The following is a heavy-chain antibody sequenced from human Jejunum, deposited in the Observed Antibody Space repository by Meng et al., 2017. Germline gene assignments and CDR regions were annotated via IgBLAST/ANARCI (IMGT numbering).Heavy chain of an antibody. CDR3: ARLDNNWYFDL. CDR2: IYYSGST. V-gene: IGHV4-39*01. Sequence: QVQLQESGPGLVKPSETLSLTCTVSGGSISSRTYYWGWIRQTPGKGLEWIGSIYYSGSTYYNPSLKSRVTISVDTSKNQFSLKLSSVTAADTAVYYCARLDNNWYFDLWGRGTLVTVSS. CDR1: GGSISSRTYY. D-gene: IGHD2/OR15-2a*01. J-gene: IGHJ2*01.